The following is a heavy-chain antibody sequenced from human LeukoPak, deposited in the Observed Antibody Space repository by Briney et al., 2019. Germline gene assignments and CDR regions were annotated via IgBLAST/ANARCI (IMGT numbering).Heavy chain of an antibody. CDR3: AKQAEIVSTIDY. V-gene: IGHV3-30*02. D-gene: IGHD5/OR15-5a*01. CDR1: GFTFGSSG. Sequence: PGGSLRLSCAASGFTFGSSGMHWARQAPGKGLEWVAFIRNDGSNKYSADSVKGRFTISRDNSKNTLYLQMNSLITEDTAVYYCAKQAEIVSTIDYWGQGTLVTVSS. CDR2: IRNDGSNK. J-gene: IGHJ4*02.